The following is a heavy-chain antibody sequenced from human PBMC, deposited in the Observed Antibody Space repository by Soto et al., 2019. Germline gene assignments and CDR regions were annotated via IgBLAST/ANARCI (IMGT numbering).Heavy chain of an antibody. D-gene: IGHD6-13*01. CDR1: GYTFTSYG. CDR2: ISAYNGNT. J-gene: IGHJ3*02. V-gene: IGHV1-18*04. CDR3: ARDPTYSSHDAFDI. Sequence: ASVKVSCKASGYTFTSYGISWVRQAPGQGLEWMGWISAYNGNTNYAQKLQGRVTMTTDASTSTAYMELRSLRSDDTAVYYCARDPTYSSHDAFDIWGQGTMVTVSS.